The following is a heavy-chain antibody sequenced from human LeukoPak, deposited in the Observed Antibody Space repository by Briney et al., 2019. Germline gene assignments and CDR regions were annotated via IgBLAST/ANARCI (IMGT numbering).Heavy chain of an antibody. CDR2: IDPSDSYT. Sequence: GESLRISCKGSGYSFTSYWISWVRQMPGKVLEWMGRIDPSDSYTNYSPSFQGHVTISADKSISTAYLQWSSLKASDTAMYYCACRYVEDYYYGMDVWGQGTTVTVSS. CDR3: ACRYVEDYYYGMDV. J-gene: IGHJ6*02. V-gene: IGHV5-10-1*01. CDR1: GYSFTSYW. D-gene: IGHD3-16*01.